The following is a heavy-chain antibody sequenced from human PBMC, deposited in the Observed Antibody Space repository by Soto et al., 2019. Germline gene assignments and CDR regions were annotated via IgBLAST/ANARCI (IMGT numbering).Heavy chain of an antibody. CDR2: IYYSGSA. CDR3: ARATRFYYSGMDV. V-gene: IGHV4-30-4*01. J-gene: IGHJ6*02. CDR1: GGSLSSGEYY. D-gene: IGHD3-16*01. Sequence: PSETLSLTCTVSGGSLSSGEYYWTWIRQPPGKGLEWIGYIYYSGSAYYNPSLKSRFTMSVDTSKNQFDLKLSSLTAADTAVYHCARATRFYYSGMDVWGRGTTVTVSS.